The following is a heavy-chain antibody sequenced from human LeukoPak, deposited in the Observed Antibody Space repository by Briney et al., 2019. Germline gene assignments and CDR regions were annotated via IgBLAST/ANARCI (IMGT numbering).Heavy chain of an antibody. V-gene: IGHV3-13*01. D-gene: IGHD6-13*01. J-gene: IGHJ4*02. Sequence: GGSLRLSCAASGFTFSSYDMHWVRQATGKGLEWVSAIGTAGDTYYPGSVKGRFTISRENAKNSLYLQMNSLRAGDTAVYYCARGAAAAGTMDYWGLGTLVTVSS. CDR1: GFTFSSYD. CDR2: IGTAGDT. CDR3: ARGAAAAGTMDY.